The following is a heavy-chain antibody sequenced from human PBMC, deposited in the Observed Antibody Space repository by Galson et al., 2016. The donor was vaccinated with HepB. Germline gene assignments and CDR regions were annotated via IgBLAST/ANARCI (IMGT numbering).Heavy chain of an antibody. CDR1: GFTFSSYA. Sequence: SLRLSCAASGFTFSSYAMSWVRQAPGKGLEWASSSGSGGPTYYADSVKGRFTISRDNSKNTLFLQMHSLRADDTAVYYCAKSVLEYDILTGYYRRGADYWGQGTLVTGSS. J-gene: IGHJ4*02. CDR3: AKSVLEYDILTGYYRRGADY. CDR2: SGSGGPT. V-gene: IGHV3-23*01. D-gene: IGHD3-9*01.